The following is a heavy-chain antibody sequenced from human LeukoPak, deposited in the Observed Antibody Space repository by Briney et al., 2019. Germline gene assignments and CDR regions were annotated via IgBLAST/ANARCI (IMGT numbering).Heavy chain of an antibody. Sequence: SETLSLTCTVSGASITSYYWSWIRQPAGKGLEWIGRIYASGCTNYNPSLKSRVTISVDTSKNQFSLKLSSVTAADTAVYYCARGPRDWGQGTLVTVSS. CDR2: IYASGCT. J-gene: IGHJ4*02. V-gene: IGHV4-4*07. CDR1: GASITSYY. CDR3: ARGPRD.